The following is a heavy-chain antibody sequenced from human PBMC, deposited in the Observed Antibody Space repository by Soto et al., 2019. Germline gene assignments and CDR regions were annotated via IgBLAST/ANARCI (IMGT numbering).Heavy chain of an antibody. Sequence: SEPLSLTCAVSGGSISSSNWWSWVRQPPGKGLEWIGEIYHSGSTNYNPSLKSRVTIPVDKSKNQFSLKLSSVTAADTAVYYCARVSSGEFDYWGQGTLVTVSS. D-gene: IGHD3-10*01. CDR3: ARVSSGEFDY. CDR2: IYHSGST. V-gene: IGHV4-4*02. J-gene: IGHJ4*02. CDR1: GGSISSSNW.